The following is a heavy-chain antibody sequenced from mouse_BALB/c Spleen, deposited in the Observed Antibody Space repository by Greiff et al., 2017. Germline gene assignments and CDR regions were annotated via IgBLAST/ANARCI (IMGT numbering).Heavy chain of an antibody. V-gene: IGHV3-8*02. D-gene: IGHD2-1*01. J-gene: IGHJ3*01. Sequence: EVMLVESGPSLVKPSQTLSLTCSVTGDSITSGYWNWIRKFPGNKLEYMGYISYSGSTYYNPSLKSRISITRDTSKNQYYLQLNSVTTEDTATDYCASGNYAWFAYWGQGTLVTVSA. CDR2: ISYSGST. CDR3: ASGNYAWFAY. CDR1: GDSITSGY.